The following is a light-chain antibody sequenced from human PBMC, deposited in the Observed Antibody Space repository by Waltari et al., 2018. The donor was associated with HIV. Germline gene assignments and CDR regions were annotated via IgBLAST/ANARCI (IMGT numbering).Light chain of an antibody. CDR2: RNN. V-gene: IGLV1-47*01. J-gene: IGLJ3*02. CDR3: AAWDGSLSGRV. Sequence: QSVLPQPPSASGTPGQRVTISCSGSSSNIGSNYVYWYQQLPGTAPKLLIYRNNQRPSGVPDRVSGSKSGTSASLASSGLRSEDEAAYYCAAWDGSLSGRVFGGGTKLTVL. CDR1: SSNIGSNY.